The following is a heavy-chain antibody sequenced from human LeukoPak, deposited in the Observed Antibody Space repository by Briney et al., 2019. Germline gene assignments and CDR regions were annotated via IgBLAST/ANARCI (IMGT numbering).Heavy chain of an antibody. CDR3: ARRLAGTEDY. D-gene: IGHD6-13*01. CDR2: IYYSGST. CDR1: GGSISSSSYY. Sequence: VKPSETLSLTCTVSGGSISSSSYYWGWIRQPPGKGLEWIGSIYYSGSTYYNPSLKGRVTISVDTSKNQLSPKLTSATAPDTAVYYCARRLAGTEDYWGQGTLVTVSS. V-gene: IGHV4-39*01. J-gene: IGHJ4*02.